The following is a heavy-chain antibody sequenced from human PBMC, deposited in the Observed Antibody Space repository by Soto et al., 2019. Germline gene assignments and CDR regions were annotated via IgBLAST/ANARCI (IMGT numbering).Heavy chain of an antibody. J-gene: IGHJ6*02. CDR3: AIWYYYDSSAHLGIDYGMDV. CDR1: GYTFTSYG. D-gene: IGHD3-22*01. V-gene: IGHV1-18*04. Sequence: ASVKVSCKASGYTFTSYGISWVRQAPGQGLEWMGWISAYNGNTNYAQKLQGRVTMTTDTSTSTAYMELRSLRYDDTAVYYCAIWYYYDSSAHLGIDYGMDVWGQGTTVTVSS. CDR2: ISAYNGNT.